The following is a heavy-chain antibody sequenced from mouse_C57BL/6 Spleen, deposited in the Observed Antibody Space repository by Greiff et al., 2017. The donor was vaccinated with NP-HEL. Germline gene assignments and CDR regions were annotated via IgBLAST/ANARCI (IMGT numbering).Heavy chain of an antibody. V-gene: IGHV5-6*02. D-gene: IGHD2-4*01. Sequence: EVMLVESGGDLVKPGGSLKLSCAASGFTFSSYGMSWVRQTPDKRLEWVATISSVGSYTYYPDSMKGRFTISRDTAKNTLYLQMSSLKSEDTAMYYCARRWYYDDFDYWGQGTTLTVSS. CDR1: GFTFSSYG. CDR3: ARRWYYDDFDY. J-gene: IGHJ2*01. CDR2: ISSVGSYT.